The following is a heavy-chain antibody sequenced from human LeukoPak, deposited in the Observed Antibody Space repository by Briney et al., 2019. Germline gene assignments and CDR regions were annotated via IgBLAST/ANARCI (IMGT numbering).Heavy chain of an antibody. CDR3: ARDIVVVPAAMRVDYYYMDV. D-gene: IGHD2-2*01. Sequence: GGSLRLSCAASGFTVSSNYMSWVRQAPGKGLEWVSVIYSGGSTYYADSVKGRFTISRDNAKNSLYLQMNSLRAEDTAVYYCARDIVVVPAAMRVDYYYMDVWGKGTTVTVSS. V-gene: IGHV3-53*01. CDR1: GFTVSSNY. J-gene: IGHJ6*03. CDR2: IYSGGST.